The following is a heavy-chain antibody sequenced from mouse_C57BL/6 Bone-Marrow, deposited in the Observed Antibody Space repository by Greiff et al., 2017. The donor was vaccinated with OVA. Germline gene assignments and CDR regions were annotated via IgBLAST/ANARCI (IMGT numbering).Heavy chain of an antibody. V-gene: IGHV2-9-1*01. D-gene: IGHD1-1*01. CDR3: ARNPLYYGSSYAMDY. CDR2: IWTGGGT. CDR1: GFSLTSYA. J-gene: IGHJ4*01. Sequence: QVQLQQSGPGLVAPSQSLSITCTVSGFSLTSYAISWVRQPPGKGLEWLGVIWTGGGTNYNSALKSRLSISKDNSKSQVFLKMNSLQTDDTARYYCARNPLYYGSSYAMDYWGQGTSVTVSS.